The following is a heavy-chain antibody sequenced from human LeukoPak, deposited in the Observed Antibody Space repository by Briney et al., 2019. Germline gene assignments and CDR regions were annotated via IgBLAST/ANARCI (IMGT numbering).Heavy chain of an antibody. J-gene: IGHJ6*02. V-gene: IGHV3-7*01. D-gene: IGHD5-12*01. CDR1: GLTFSNYW. CDR3: ARTPDYRGYFYYGLDV. CDR2: IKQDGSET. Sequence: GGSLRLSCAASGLTFSNYWMTWVRQAPGKGLEWVANIKQDGSETNYVDSVKGRFTISRDNARNSMSLQMKSLRAEDTAMYYCARTPDYRGYFYYGLDVWGQGTMVTVSS.